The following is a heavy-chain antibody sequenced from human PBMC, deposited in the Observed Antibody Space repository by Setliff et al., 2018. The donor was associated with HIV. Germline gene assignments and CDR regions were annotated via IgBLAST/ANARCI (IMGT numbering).Heavy chain of an antibody. CDR3: ARRGLDTTLVDAFDI. CDR2: IYYSGRT. V-gene: IGHV4-31*03. J-gene: IGHJ3*02. CDR1: GGSISSDNYY. D-gene: IGHD1-1*01. Sequence: PSETLSLTCTVSGGSISSDNYYWSWIRQHPGKGLEWIGYIYYSGRTYYNPSLKSRVAISLDTSKNQFSLKLSSVTAADTAVYYCARRGLDTTLVDAFDIWGQGTMVTVSS.